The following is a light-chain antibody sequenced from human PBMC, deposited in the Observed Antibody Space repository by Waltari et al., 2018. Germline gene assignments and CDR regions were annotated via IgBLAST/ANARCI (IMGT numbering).Light chain of an antibody. V-gene: IGLV1-44*01. CDR2: TNN. J-gene: IGLJ3*02. CDR1: RSNIGTNT. CDR3: ATWDDSLTGVV. Sequence: QSVLTQPPSVSGTPGQRVTISCSGSRSNIGTNTVNWYQQLPGTAPKLLISTNNLRPSGVPDRVSGSKSGTSASLAISGLQPEDEADYYCATWDDSLTGVVFGGGTKLTV.